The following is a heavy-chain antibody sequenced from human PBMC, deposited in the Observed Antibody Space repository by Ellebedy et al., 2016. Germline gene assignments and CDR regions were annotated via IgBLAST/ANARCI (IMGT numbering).Heavy chain of an antibody. CDR1: GLTFSNYA. CDR2: ISDSGDRT. D-gene: IGHD3-10*01. V-gene: IGHV3-23*01. J-gene: IGHJ4*02. CDR3: AKAPRFFYGSGSLSSQYFDY. Sequence: GGSLRLSXVVSGLTFSNYAMSWVRQVPRKGLEWVSAISDSGDRTYYANSVKGRFTVSRDNSKYMLYLQLNNLRGDDSAVYFCAKAPRFFYGSGSLSSQYFDYWGQGSLVTVSS.